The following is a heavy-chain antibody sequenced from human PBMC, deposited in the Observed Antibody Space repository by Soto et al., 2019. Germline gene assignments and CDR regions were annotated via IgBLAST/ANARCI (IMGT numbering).Heavy chain of an antibody. D-gene: IGHD4-17*01. Sequence: GGSLRLSSAASGFTFSSYWMSWVRQAPGKGLEWVANIKQDGSEKYYVDSVKGRFTISRDNAKNSLYLQMNSLRAEDTAVYYCARDGNGDYDPSFFDYWGQGTLVTVSS. J-gene: IGHJ4*02. CDR1: GFTFSSYW. CDR2: IKQDGSEK. V-gene: IGHV3-7*01. CDR3: ARDGNGDYDPSFFDY.